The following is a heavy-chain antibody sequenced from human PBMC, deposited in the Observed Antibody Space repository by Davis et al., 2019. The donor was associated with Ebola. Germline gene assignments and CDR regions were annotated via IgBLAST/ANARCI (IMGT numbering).Heavy chain of an antibody. D-gene: IGHD2-15*01. CDR2: LNGEGTST. V-gene: IGHV3-74*01. J-gene: IGHJ4*02. CDR1: GFTFSRYW. CDR3: AKDIVVVVAATLVDY. Sequence: PGGSLRLSCAASGFTFSRYWMHWVRQAPGKGLVWVSRLNGEGTSTSYADSVKGRFTISRDNSKNTLYLQMNSLRAEDTAVYYCAKDIVVVVAATLVDYWGQGTLVTVSS.